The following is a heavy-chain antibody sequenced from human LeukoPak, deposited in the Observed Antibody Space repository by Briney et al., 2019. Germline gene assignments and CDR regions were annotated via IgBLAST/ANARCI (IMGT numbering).Heavy chain of an antibody. CDR2: INPNSGGT. CDR1: GYTFSDYS. CDR3: ARGGGYDRDWFDP. J-gene: IGHJ5*02. D-gene: IGHD5-12*01. V-gene: IGHV1-2*02. Sequence: ASVKVSCKASGYTFSDYSMHWVRQAPGQGLEWMGWINPNSGGTNYAQKFQGRVTMTIDTSISTTYMELSRLRSDDTAVYYCARGGGYDRDWFDPWGQGTLVTVSS.